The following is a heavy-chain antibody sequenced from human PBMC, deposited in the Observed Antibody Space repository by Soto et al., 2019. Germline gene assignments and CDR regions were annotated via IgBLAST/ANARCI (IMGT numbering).Heavy chain of an antibody. Sequence: ASVKVSCKASGYTFRNYGINWVRQAPGQGLEWMGWISAYSGGTNYAQKFQGRVTMTRDTSISTAYMELSRLRSDDTAVYYCARLRFLESQNYYYGMDVWGQGTTVTVSS. V-gene: IGHV1-2*02. CDR1: GYTFRNYG. CDR2: ISAYSGGT. J-gene: IGHJ6*02. D-gene: IGHD3-3*01. CDR3: ARLRFLESQNYYYGMDV.